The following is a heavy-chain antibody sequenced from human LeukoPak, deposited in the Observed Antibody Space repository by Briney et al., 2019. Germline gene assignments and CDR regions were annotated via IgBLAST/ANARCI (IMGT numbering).Heavy chain of an antibody. J-gene: IGHJ4*02. V-gene: IGHV1-46*01. CDR3: ARAPGSYWGVFDY. Sequence: GASVKVSCKASGYTLTSYYLHWVRQAPGQGLEWMAIINPSGGSTSHAQKFQGRVTMTRDTSASTVYMELSRLRSDDTAVYYCARAPGSYWGVFDYWGQGTLVTVSS. CDR1: GYTLTSYY. D-gene: IGHD1-26*01. CDR2: INPSGGST.